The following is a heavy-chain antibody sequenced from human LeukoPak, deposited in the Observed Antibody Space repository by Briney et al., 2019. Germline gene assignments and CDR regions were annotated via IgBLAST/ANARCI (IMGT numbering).Heavy chain of an antibody. V-gene: IGHV4-39*01. D-gene: IGHD6-19*01. J-gene: IGHJ3*02. CDR3: ARLYGSGWRSDAFDI. CDR2: IYYSGST. CDR1: GGSISSSSYY. Sequence: SETLSLTCTVSGGSISSSSYYWGWIRQPTGKGLEWIGSIYYSGSTYYNPSLKSRVTISVDTSKNQFSLKLSSVTAADTAVYYCARLYGSGWRSDAFDIWGQGTMVTVSS.